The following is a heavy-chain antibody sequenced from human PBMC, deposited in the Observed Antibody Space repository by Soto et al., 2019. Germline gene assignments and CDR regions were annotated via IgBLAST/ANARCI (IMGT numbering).Heavy chain of an antibody. V-gene: IGHV3-21*01. CDR1: VFTFRSYS. CDR2: LSSDSYYI. Sequence: LXLSCAASVFTFRSYSMNWVRQAPWKGLEWVSSLSSDSYYIYYADSVKGLFTISRDNAENSLYLQMNSLRAEDTAVYYCARDYYDSSGTQIMDVWGQGTTVTVSS. J-gene: IGHJ6*02. CDR3: ARDYYDSSGTQIMDV. D-gene: IGHD3-22*01.